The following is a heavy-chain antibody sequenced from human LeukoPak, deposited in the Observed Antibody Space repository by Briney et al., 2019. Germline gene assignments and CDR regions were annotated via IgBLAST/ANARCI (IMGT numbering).Heavy chain of an antibody. CDR1: GYSINSGYY. V-gene: IGHV4-38-2*02. D-gene: IGHD3-22*01. CDR3: ARGSGYYGEDFEY. J-gene: IGHJ4*02. CDR2: ISHSGST. Sequence: SETLSLTCTVSGYSINSGYYWGWIRQSPGKGLEWIGSISHSGSTYYNPSLKSRVTILVDTSKNQFSLKLSSVTAADTAVYYCARGSGYYGEDFEYWGQGTLVTVSS.